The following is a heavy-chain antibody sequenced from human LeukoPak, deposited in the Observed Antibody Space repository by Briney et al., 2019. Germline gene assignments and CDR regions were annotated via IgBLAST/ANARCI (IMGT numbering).Heavy chain of an antibody. CDR1: GFTFGDYA. V-gene: IGHV3-49*04. D-gene: IGHD3-3*01. J-gene: IGHJ4*02. CDR2: IRSKAYGGTT. CDR3: TRGHNGYYDFWSGYYALDY. Sequence: PPGRSLSLSCGASGFTFGDYAMSWVRPAPGKGLEWVGFIRSKAYGGTTEYAASVKGRFTISRDDSKSIAYLQMNSLKTEDRAVYYCTRGHNGYYDFWSGYYALDYWGQGTLVTVSS.